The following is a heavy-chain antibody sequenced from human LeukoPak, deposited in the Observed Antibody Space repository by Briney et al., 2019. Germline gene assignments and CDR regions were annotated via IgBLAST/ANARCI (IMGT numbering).Heavy chain of an antibody. CDR3: AKDDFDTAMVYNYFDP. J-gene: IGHJ5*02. Sequence: GASVKISRKASGYTFSGHYIHWVRQAPGQGLEWMGVMHPTGGSTNYAQRFEGRVTMTRDTSTSTVYMDLRSLTSEDTAVYYCAKDDFDTAMVYNYFDPWGKGTLVTVSS. D-gene: IGHD5-18*01. CDR2: MHPTGGST. CDR1: GYTFSGHY. V-gene: IGHV1-46*01.